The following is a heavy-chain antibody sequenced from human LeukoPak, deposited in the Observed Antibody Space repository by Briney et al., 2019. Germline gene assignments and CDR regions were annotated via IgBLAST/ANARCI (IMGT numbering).Heavy chain of an antibody. Sequence: PSETLSLTCTVSGGSISSSSSYWGWIRQPPGKGLEWIGGIYYSGSTYYNPSLKSRVTISVDTSKNQFSLKLSSVTAADTAVYYCASVPTSISTWLYYFDYWGQGTLVTVSS. J-gene: IGHJ4*02. CDR1: GGSISSSSSY. V-gene: IGHV4-39*01. CDR2: IYYSGST. D-gene: IGHD6-13*01. CDR3: ASVPTSISTWLYYFDY.